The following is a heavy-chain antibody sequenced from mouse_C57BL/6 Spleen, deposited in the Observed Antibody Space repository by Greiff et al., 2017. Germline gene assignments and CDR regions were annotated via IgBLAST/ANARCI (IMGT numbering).Heavy chain of an antibody. J-gene: IGHJ4*01. V-gene: IGHV1-85*01. D-gene: IGHD1-1*01. CDR3: ARGEIYYYGSSRDY. CDR1: GYTFTSYD. Sequence: QVQLQQSGPELVKPGASVTLSCKASGYTFTSYDINWVKQRPGQGLEWIGWIYPRDGSTKYNEKFKGKATLTVDTSSSTAYMELHSLTSEDSAVYFCARGEIYYYGSSRDYWGQGTSVTVSS. CDR2: IYPRDGST.